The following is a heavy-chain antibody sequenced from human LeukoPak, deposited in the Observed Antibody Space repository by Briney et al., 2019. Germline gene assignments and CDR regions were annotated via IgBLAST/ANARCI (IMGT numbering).Heavy chain of an antibody. V-gene: IGHV1-2*02. CDR1: GYTFTGYY. Sequence: ASVKVSCKASGYTFTGYYMHWVRQAPGQGLEWMGWINPNSGGTNYAQKFQGRVTMTRDTSISTAYMELSRLRSDDTAVYYCAREPDSYGWGSYDYWGQGTLVTVSS. CDR3: AREPDSYGWGSYDY. J-gene: IGHJ4*02. D-gene: IGHD3-10*01. CDR2: INPNSGGT.